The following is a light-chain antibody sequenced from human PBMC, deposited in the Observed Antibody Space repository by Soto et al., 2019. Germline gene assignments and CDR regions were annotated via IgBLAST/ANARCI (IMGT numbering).Light chain of an antibody. CDR3: SSYTSSSTLGVV. J-gene: IGLJ2*01. CDR2: EVS. V-gene: IGLV2-14*01. Sequence: QSALTQPASVSGSPGQSITISCTGTSGDVGGYNYVSWYQQHPGKAPKLMIYEVSNRPSGVSNRFSGSKSGNTASLTISGLQAEDEADYYCSSYTSSSTLGVVFGGGTKLTVL. CDR1: SGDVGGYNY.